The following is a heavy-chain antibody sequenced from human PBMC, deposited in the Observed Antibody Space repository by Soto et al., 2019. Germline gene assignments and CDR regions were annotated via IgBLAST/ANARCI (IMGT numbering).Heavy chain of an antibody. V-gene: IGHV1-69*01. CDR3: ARSRGVRGVIITALYYSYGMDV. D-gene: IGHD3-10*01. CDR2: IIPIFGTA. CDR1: GGTFSSYA. J-gene: IGHJ6*02. Sequence: QVQLVQSGAEVKKPGSSVKVSCKASGGTFSSYAISWVRQAPGQGLEWMGGIIPIFGTANYAQKFQGRVMINADESKSTAYMELSSLRSEDTAVYYCARSRGVRGVIITALYYSYGMDVWGQGTTVTVSS.